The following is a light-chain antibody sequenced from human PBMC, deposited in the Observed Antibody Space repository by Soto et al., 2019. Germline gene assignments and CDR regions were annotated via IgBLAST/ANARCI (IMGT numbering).Light chain of an antibody. J-gene: IGKJ1*01. CDR3: QQRKT. CDR2: AAS. Sequence: DFQMTQSPSSLSASVGDRVTITCRASQSISSYLNWYQQKPGKAPKLLIYAASSLQSGVPSRFSGSGSGTDFTLTISSLRPEDFATYYCQQRKTFGQGTKVEIK. CDR1: QSISSY. V-gene: IGKV1-39*01.